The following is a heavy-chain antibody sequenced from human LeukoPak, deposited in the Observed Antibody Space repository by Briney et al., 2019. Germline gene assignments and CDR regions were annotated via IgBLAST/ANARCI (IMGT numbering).Heavy chain of an antibody. J-gene: IGHJ6*03. D-gene: IGHD5-18*01. Sequence: PSETLSLTCTVSGYSISSGYYWGWIRQPPGKGLEWIGSIYHSGSTYYNPSLKSRVTISVDTSKNQFSLKLSSVTAADTAAYYCARVERGYSYGPTYYYYYMDVWGKGTTVTVSS. CDR2: IYHSGST. V-gene: IGHV4-38-2*02. CDR1: GYSISSGYY. CDR3: ARVERGYSYGPTYYYYYMDV.